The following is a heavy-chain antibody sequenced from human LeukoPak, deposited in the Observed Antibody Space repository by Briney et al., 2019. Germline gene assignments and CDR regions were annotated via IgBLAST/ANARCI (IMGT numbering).Heavy chain of an antibody. CDR1: GGSISSSSDY. J-gene: IGHJ3*02. V-gene: IGHV4-39*07. D-gene: IGHD3-10*01. CDR3: ARSDYHNSGNHTVFDAFDI. CDR2: IYYSGNT. Sequence: SETLSLTCNVSGGSISSSSDYWGWIRQPPGKGLEWIGSIYYSGNTNYNPSLKSQVTISVDKSKNQFSLKLSFVTAADTAMYYCARSDYHNSGNHTVFDAFDIWGQGTRVTVSS.